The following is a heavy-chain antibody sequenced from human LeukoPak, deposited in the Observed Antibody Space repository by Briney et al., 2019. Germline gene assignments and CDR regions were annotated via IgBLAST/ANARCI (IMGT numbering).Heavy chain of an antibody. V-gene: IGHV4-34*01. CDR2: INHSGST. J-gene: IGHJ4*02. CDR3: ATISDLLFYFAS. Sequence: SETLSLTCAVYGGSFRGYYWSWIRQPPGKGLEWIGEINHSGSTNYNPSLKSRVTISVDTSKNQFSLKLSSVTAADTAMYYCATISDLLFYFASWGQGTLVTVSS. CDR1: GGSFRGYY.